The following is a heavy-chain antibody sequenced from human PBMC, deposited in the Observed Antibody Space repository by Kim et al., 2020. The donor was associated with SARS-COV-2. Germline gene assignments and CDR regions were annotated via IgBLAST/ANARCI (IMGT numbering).Heavy chain of an antibody. CDR1: GGSISSYY. CDR2: IYYSGST. V-gene: IGHV4-59*01. D-gene: IGHD5-12*01. Sequence: SETLSLTCTVSGGSISSYYWSWIRQPPGKGLEWIGYIYYSGSTNYNPSLKSRVTISVDTSKNQFSLKLSSVTAADTAVYYCARVYDSVDYWGQGTLVTVSS. CDR3: ARVYDSVDY. J-gene: IGHJ4*02.